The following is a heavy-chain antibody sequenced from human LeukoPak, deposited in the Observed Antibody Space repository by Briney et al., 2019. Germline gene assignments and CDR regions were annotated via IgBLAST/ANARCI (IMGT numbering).Heavy chain of an antibody. CDR3: ARAETVAGADY. CDR1: GFTVSSNY. Sequence: GVSLRLFCAASGFTVSSNYMSWVRQAPGKGLEWVSVIYSGGSTYYADSVKGRFTISRDNSKNTLYLQMNSLRAEDTAVYYCARAETVAGADYWGQGTLVTVSS. J-gene: IGHJ4*02. V-gene: IGHV3-53*01. D-gene: IGHD6-19*01. CDR2: IYSGGST.